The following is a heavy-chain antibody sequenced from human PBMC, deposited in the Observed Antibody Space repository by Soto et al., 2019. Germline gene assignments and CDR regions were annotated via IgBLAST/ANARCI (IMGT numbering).Heavy chain of an antibody. V-gene: IGHV1-18*01. J-gene: IGHJ3*02. D-gene: IGHD6-19*01. CDR2: ISPHNDRA. CDR3: ARDLYYSSGRYFDHDAFDI. CDR1: GYNFTSYG. Sequence: ASVKVSCKASGYNFTSYGISWVRQAPGQGLEWMGWISPHNDRAKYARRFQDRVTMTTETPTSTVYMELGSLRSDDTAVYYCARDLYYSSGRYFDHDAFDIWGQGTVVTVSS.